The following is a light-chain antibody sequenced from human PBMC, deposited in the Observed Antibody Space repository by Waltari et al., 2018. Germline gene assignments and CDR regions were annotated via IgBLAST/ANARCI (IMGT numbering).Light chain of an antibody. Sequence: QSALTQPASVSGSPGQSLTIPCPGTSSDVGSYNLVSWYQQHPAKAPKLMIYEVSKRPSGVSNRFSGSKSGNTASLTISGLQAEDEADYYCCSYAGSSTWVFGGGTKLTVL. V-gene: IGLV2-23*02. CDR3: CSYAGSSTWV. CDR2: EVS. CDR1: SSDVGSYNL. J-gene: IGLJ3*02.